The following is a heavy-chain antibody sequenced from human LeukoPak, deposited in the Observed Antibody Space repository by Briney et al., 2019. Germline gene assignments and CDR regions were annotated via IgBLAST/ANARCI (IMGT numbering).Heavy chain of an antibody. CDR2: IYPGDSDT. V-gene: IGHV5-51*01. CDR3: ARSDRYCSSTSCYVAFDI. CDR1: GYSFTSYW. J-gene: IGHJ3*02. Sequence: GESLKISCKGSGYSFTSYWIGRVRQMPGKGLEWMGIIYPGDSDTRYSPSFQGQVTISADKSISTAYLQWSSLKASDTAMYYCARSDRYCSSTSCYVAFDIWGQGTMVTVSS. D-gene: IGHD2-2*01.